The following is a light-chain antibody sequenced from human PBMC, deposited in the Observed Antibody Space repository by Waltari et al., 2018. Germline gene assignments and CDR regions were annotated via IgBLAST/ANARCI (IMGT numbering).Light chain of an antibody. CDR2: GSS. V-gene: IGKV1-16*01. J-gene: IGKJ2*03. CDR1: QGIGNY. Sequence: DIQMTQSPSSLSASVGDTVTITCQASQGIGNYLKWYQQKPGKAPKLLIYGSSSVQSGIPTRCSGSGSRTDFTLTISSLQPEDFATYYCQQGYSYPSFGQGTKVEIK. CDR3: QQGYSYPS.